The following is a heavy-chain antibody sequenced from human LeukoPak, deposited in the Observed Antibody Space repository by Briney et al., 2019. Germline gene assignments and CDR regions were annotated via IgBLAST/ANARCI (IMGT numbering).Heavy chain of an antibody. D-gene: IGHD3-3*01. Sequence: GGSLRLSCAASGFTFSSYWMHWVRQAPGKGLVWVSRINSDGSTTNYADSVKGRFTISRGNAKNTLYLQMHSLRAEDTAVYYCAKVEWRGNAFDIWGQGTMVTVSS. V-gene: IGHV3-74*01. CDR2: INSDGSTT. J-gene: IGHJ3*02. CDR3: AKVEWRGNAFDI. CDR1: GFTFSSYW.